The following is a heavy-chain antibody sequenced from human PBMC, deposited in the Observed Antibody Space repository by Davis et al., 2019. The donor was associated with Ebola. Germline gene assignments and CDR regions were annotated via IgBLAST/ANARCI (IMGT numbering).Heavy chain of an antibody. CDR3: AREACSSISCYTYYFDY. Sequence: GESLKISCAASGFTFSSYWMHWVRQAPGKGLVWVSRINSDGSSTSYADSVKGRFTISRDNAKNTLYLQMNSLRAEDTAVYYCAREACSSISCYTYYFDYWGQGTLVTVSS. D-gene: IGHD2-2*02. J-gene: IGHJ4*02. CDR1: GFTFSSYW. CDR2: INSDGSST. V-gene: IGHV3-74*01.